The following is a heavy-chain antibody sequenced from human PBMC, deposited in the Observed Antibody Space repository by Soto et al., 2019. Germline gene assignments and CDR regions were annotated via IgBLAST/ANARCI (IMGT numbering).Heavy chain of an antibody. J-gene: IGHJ4*02. CDR2: INHSGST. CDR1: GGSFSGYY. V-gene: IGHV4-34*01. CDR3: ARGSTTEKVDS. Sequence: SETLSLTCAVYGGSFSGYYWGWIRQPPGKGLEWIGEINHSGSTNYNPSLKSRVTISADTSMNQFSLALTSVTAADTAMYYCARGSTTEKVDSWGQGILVTVSS.